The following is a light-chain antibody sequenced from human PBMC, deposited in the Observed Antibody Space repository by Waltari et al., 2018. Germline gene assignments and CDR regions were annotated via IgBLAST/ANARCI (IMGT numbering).Light chain of an antibody. V-gene: IGLV2-8*01. CDR3: SSYAGSNNFP. CDR2: EVS. J-gene: IGLJ2*01. CDR1: SSDVGGYNY. Sequence: QSALTQPPSASGSPGQSVTISCTGTSSDVGGYNYVSWYQQHPGKAPKLMIYEVSKRPSGVPDRCSGSKSGNTASLTVSGLQAEDEADYYCSSYAGSNNFPFGGGTKLTVL.